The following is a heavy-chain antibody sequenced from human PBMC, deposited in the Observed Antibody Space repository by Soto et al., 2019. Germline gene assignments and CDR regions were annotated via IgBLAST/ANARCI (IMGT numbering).Heavy chain of an antibody. V-gene: IGHV1-8*01. CDR1: GYTFTNND. J-gene: IGHJ5*02. CDR3: ARMASFGSLNWFDP. CDR2: MNPGSGDT. Sequence: GXSVKVSFKASGYTFTNNDVTWGRQATGQGLEWMGWMNPGSGDTGYAQKFQGRVTMTRNISIATAYMELSSLRSEDTAIYYCARMASFGSLNWFDPWGQGTLVTVSS. D-gene: IGHD5-18*01.